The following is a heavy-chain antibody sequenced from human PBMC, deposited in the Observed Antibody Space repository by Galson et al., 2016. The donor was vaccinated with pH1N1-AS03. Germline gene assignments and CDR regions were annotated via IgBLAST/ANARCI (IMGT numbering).Heavy chain of an antibody. D-gene: IGHD5-18*01. V-gene: IGHV4-39*06. CDR2: MYYTGTA. J-gene: IGHJ4*02. Sequence: ETLSLTCTVSGGSIRGSSDYWGWIRQPPGKGLAWIGNMYYTGTAFYNPSLKSRVTISIDTSNNQFTLKLPAVTAADTAVYYCAVLKPGYTFGGGSIDYWGQGTVVTVSS. CDR3: AVLKPGYTFGGGSIDY. CDR1: GGSIRGSSDY.